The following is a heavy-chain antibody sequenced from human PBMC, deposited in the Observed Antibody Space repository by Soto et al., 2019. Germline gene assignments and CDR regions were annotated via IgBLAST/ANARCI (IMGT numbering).Heavy chain of an antibody. D-gene: IGHD2-15*01. Sequence: PGGALRLSCAASGFTFSSYAMSWVRQAPGKGLEWVSAISGSGGSTYYADSVKGRFTISRDNSKNTLYLQMNSLRAEDTAVYYCAKDPPVVVVAATGSDGFDPWVQGTLVTVSS. CDR1: GFTFSSYA. CDR2: ISGSGGST. CDR3: AKDPPVVVVAATGSDGFDP. V-gene: IGHV3-23*01. J-gene: IGHJ5*02.